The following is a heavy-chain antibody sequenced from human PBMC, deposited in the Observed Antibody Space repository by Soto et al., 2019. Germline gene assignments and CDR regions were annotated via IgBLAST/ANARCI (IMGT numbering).Heavy chain of an antibody. J-gene: IGHJ4*02. CDR3: ARDQGTTGTHGYYFDS. D-gene: IGHD1-1*01. CDR1: GGSISSGDYS. V-gene: IGHV4-30-2*01. CDR2: IYHSGST. Sequence: QLQLQESGSGLVKPSQTLSLTCAVSGGSISSGDYSWSWIRQPPGKGLEWIGYIYHSGSTYYNPSLKSRVTLSVDRSKNQFSLKLSSVTAADTAVYFCARDQGTTGTHGYYFDSWGQGTLVTVSS.